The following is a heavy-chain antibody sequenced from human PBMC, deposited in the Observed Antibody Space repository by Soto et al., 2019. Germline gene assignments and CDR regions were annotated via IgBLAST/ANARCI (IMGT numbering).Heavy chain of an antibody. CDR2: IWYDGSDK. D-gene: IGHD2-15*01. J-gene: IGHJ4*02. V-gene: IGHV3-33*01. CDR1: GFTFSSYG. Sequence: GGSLRLSCAASGFTFSSYGMHWVRQAPGKGLEWVAVIWYDGSDKYYVDSVKGRFSISRDNSKNTLYMQMNSLRAEDTAVYYCARARGGYIDYWGQGTLVTVSS. CDR3: ARARGGYIDY.